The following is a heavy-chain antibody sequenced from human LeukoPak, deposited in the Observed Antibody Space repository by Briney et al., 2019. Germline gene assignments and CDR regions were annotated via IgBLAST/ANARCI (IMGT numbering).Heavy chain of an antibody. D-gene: IGHD3-10*01. Sequence: PSETLSLTCSVSGGSISSYSWSWIRQPPGKGLEWIGYFSYSGSESTNYNPSLKSRVTISVDTSKNQFSLKLSSVTAADTAVFYCARGPVPGSGSYRFAYWGQGTLVTVSS. CDR1: GGSISSYS. J-gene: IGHJ4*02. CDR3: ARGPVPGSGSYRFAY. V-gene: IGHV4-59*01. CDR2: FSYSGSEST.